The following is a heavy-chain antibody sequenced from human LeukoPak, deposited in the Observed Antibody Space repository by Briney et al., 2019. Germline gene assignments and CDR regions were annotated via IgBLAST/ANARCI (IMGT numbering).Heavy chain of an antibody. V-gene: IGHV3-30*03. J-gene: IGHJ4*02. D-gene: IGHD6-19*01. CDR2: ISYDGSNK. CDR1: GFTFSSYG. CDR3: ARSGSGWFDF. Sequence: QTGGSLILSCAASGFTFSSYGMHWVRQAPGKGLEWVALISYDGSNKDYADSVKGRFSISRDNSKNMVFLQMNSLRAEDTAMYYCARSGSGWFDFWGQGTLVTVSS.